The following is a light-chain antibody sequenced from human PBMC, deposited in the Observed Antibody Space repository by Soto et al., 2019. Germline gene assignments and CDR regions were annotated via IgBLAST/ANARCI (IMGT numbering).Light chain of an antibody. J-gene: IGKJ2*01. CDR2: AAS. CDR1: QRITKY. V-gene: IGKV1-39*01. Sequence: DIQMTQSPSSLSASVGDRVTITCRTSQRITKYLNWYQQKPGKAPKLLIYAASTLQSGVPSMFSGSGSGTDFTLTISSLQPGDFASYYCQQTYTSPLYTFGQGTKLEIK. CDR3: QQTYTSPLYT.